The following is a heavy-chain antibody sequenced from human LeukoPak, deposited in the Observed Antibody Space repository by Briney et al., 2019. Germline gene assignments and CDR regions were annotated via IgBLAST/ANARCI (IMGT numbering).Heavy chain of an antibody. CDR3: ARDAVAGTLRYYYYMDV. J-gene: IGHJ6*03. CDR2: ISSSRSYI. D-gene: IGHD6-19*01. V-gene: IGHV3-21*01. Sequence: GGSLRLSCAASGFTFSSYSMNWVRQAPGKGLEWVSSISSSRSYIYYADSVKGRFTISRDNAKNSLYLQMNSLRAEDTAVYYCARDAVAGTLRYYYYMDVWGKGTTVTVS. CDR1: GFTFSSYS.